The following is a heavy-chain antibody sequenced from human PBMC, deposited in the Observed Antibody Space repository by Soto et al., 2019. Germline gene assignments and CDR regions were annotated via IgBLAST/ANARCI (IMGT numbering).Heavy chain of an antibody. V-gene: IGHV3-66*01. CDR2: IYSGGST. CDR1: GFIVSSNY. Sequence: EVQPVESGGGLVQPGGSLRLSCAASGFIVSSNYMSWVRQAPGKGLEWVSVIYSGGSTDYADSVRGRFTLSRDNSKNTLYLQMNSLRAEDTAVYYCAGDYYGSGNYFNYWGQGTLVTVSS. D-gene: IGHD3-10*01. J-gene: IGHJ4*02. CDR3: AGDYYGSGNYFNY.